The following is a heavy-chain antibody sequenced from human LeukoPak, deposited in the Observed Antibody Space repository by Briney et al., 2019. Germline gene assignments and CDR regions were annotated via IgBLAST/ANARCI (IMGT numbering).Heavy chain of an antibody. J-gene: IGHJ4*02. CDR1: GGSISSGSYY. D-gene: IGHD6-13*01. CDR2: MYTSGST. V-gene: IGHV4-61*02. Sequence: SETLSLTCTVSGGSISSGSYYWSWIRQPAGKGLEWIGRMYTSGSTNYNPSLKSRVTISVDTSKNQFSLRLSSMTAADTAVYYCASGPYPAAGTDHQFDYWGQGTLVTVSS. CDR3: ASGPYPAAGTDHQFDY.